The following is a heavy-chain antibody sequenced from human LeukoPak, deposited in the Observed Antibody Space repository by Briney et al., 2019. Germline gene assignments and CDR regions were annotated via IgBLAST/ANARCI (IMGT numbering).Heavy chain of an antibody. V-gene: IGHV3-21*01. CDR2: ISSSSSYI. CDR3: ARALAPRQDY. D-gene: IGHD6-6*01. CDR1: GFTFSSYR. J-gene: IGHJ4*02. Sequence: PGGSLRLSCAASGFTFSSYRMNWVRQAPGKGLEWVSSISSSSSYIYYADSVKGRFTISRDNAKNSLYLQMNSLRAEDTAVYYCARALAPRQDYWGQGTLVTVSS.